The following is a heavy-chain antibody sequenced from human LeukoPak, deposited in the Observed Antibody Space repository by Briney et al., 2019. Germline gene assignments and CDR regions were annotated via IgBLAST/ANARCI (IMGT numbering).Heavy chain of an antibody. D-gene: IGHD3-10*01. J-gene: IGHJ4*02. CDR3: ARDSLWFGELLSYFDY. Sequence: GASVKVSCKASGGTFSSYAVSWVRQAPGQGLEWMGGIIPILGIANYAQKFQGRVTITADKSTSTAYMELSSLRSEDTAVYYCARDSLWFGELLSYFDYWGQGTLVTVSS. V-gene: IGHV1-69*10. CDR1: GGTFSSYA. CDR2: IIPILGIA.